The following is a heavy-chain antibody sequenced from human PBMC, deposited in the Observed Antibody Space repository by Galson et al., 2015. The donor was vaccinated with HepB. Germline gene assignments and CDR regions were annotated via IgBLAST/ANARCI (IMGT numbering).Heavy chain of an antibody. CDR1: GFTFSDYW. D-gene: IGHD3-16*01. J-gene: IGHJ4*02. V-gene: IGHV3-7*01. Sequence: SLRLSCAASGFTFSDYWMSWVRQAPGKGLEWVANIKQDGSVKYFVDSVKGRFTISRDNAKNSLYLQMNSLGAEDMAVYYCVRNGGAFDYWGQGTLVTVSS. CDR3: VRNGGAFDY. CDR2: IKQDGSVK.